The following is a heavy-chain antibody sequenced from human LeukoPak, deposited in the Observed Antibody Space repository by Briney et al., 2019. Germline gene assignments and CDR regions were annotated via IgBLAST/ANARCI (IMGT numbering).Heavy chain of an antibody. Sequence: PSVTLSLTCTVSGGSISSYYWSWIRQPAGKGLEWIGRIYTSGSTNYNPSLKSRVTMSVDTSKNQFSLKLSSVTAADTAVYYCARDGVYGDYGSYHWFDPWGQGTLVTVSS. J-gene: IGHJ5*02. D-gene: IGHD4-17*01. V-gene: IGHV4-4*07. CDR2: IYTSGST. CDR3: ARDGVYGDYGSYHWFDP. CDR1: GGSISSYY.